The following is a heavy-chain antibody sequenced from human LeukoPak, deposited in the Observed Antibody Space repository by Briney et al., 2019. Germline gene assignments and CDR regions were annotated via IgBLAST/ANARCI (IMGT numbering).Heavy chain of an antibody. Sequence: SETLSLTCTVSGGSISSYYWNWIRQPPGKGLEWIGLIHYSGSTNYNPSLKSRLTMSVDTSKNQFSLMLSSVTAADTAVYYCARDYGDYVGAFDIWGQGTMVTVSS. CDR1: GGSISSYY. J-gene: IGHJ3*02. CDR2: IHYSGST. D-gene: IGHD4-17*01. CDR3: ARDYGDYVGAFDI. V-gene: IGHV4-59*12.